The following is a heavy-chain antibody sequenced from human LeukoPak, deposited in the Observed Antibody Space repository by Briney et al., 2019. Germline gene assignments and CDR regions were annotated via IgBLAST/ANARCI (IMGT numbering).Heavy chain of an antibody. J-gene: IGHJ6*02. CDR3: ARDSRISGSFPRDYYYGLDV. CDR2: LYSGGTT. Sequence: GGSLRLPCAASGFTVSSNYMTWVRQAPAKGLEWVAVLYSGGTTYHADSVKGRFTISRDNSKNTLYLQMNSLRAEDTAVYYCARDSRISGSFPRDYYYGLDVWGQGTTVTVSS. V-gene: IGHV3-66*01. D-gene: IGHD1-26*01. CDR1: GFTVSSNY.